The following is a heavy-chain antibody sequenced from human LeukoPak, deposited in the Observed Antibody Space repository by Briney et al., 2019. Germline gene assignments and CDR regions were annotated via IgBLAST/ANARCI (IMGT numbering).Heavy chain of an antibody. V-gene: IGHV4-38-2*02. CDR2: IHSSGNT. CDR3: ARHLRGYYDSSGYYPFDY. Sequence: SETLSLTCTVSGYSISSGYYWGWIRQPPGKRLEWVVSIHSSGNTYYSPTLKSRVTISVDTSKNQFSLNLTSVTAADTAVYYCARHLRGYYDSSGYYPFDYWGQGTLVTVSS. J-gene: IGHJ4*02. D-gene: IGHD3-22*01. CDR1: GYSISSGYY.